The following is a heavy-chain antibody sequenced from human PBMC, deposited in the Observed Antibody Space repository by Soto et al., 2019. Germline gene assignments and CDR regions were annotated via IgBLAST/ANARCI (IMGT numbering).Heavy chain of an antibody. D-gene: IGHD6-19*01. Sequence: QVQLQESGPGLVKPSETLSLTCTVSGGFISNYFWSWIQQPPGKRLEWIDYIYSSGSTNYNPSLKSRTTISVDTSKNQFSLRLSSVTAADTAVYYCAGGWRTDGFDIWGQGTMVTVSS. CDR3: AGGWRTDGFDI. CDR2: IYSSGST. J-gene: IGHJ3*02. V-gene: IGHV4-4*08. CDR1: GGFISNYF.